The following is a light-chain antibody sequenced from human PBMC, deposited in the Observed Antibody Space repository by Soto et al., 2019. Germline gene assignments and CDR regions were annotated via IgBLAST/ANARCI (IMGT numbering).Light chain of an antibody. Sequence: EIVMTQSPATLSVSPGERATLSCRASQSVSSNLAWYQQKPGQAPRLLIYGASTRATGIPARFSGSGSGTDFTLTISRLEPEDFAVYYCQQFAGSLYTFGQGTKLEIK. V-gene: IGKV3-15*01. J-gene: IGKJ2*01. CDR2: GAS. CDR3: QQFAGSLYT. CDR1: QSVSSN.